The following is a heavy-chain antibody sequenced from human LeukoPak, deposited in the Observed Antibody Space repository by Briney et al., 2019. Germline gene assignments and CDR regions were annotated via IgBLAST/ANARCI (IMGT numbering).Heavy chain of an antibody. CDR1: GFTFSDYY. CDR2: ISSSGSTI. V-gene: IGHV3-11*01. Sequence: GGSLRLSCAASGFTFSDYYMSWIRQAPGKGLEWVSYISSSGSTIYYADSVKGRFTISRDNAKNSLYLQMNSLRAEDTAVYYCARDFGPSSYYYYYGMDVWGQGTTVTVSS. CDR3: ARDFGPSSYYYYYGMDV. D-gene: IGHD3-10*01. J-gene: IGHJ6*02.